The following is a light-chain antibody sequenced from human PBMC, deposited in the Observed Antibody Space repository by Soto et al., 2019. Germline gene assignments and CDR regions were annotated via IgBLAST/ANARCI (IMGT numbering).Light chain of an antibody. CDR1: QSVSSN. J-gene: IGKJ5*01. V-gene: IGKV3-15*01. CDR2: GAS. CDR3: QKRSNWPPIT. Sequence: EIVMTQSPATLSVSPGERATLSCRASQSVSSNLAWYQQKPGQAPRLLIYGASTRATGIPDRFSGSGSGTAFTLTISRLEPEDFAVYYCQKRSNWPPITFGQGTRLEIK.